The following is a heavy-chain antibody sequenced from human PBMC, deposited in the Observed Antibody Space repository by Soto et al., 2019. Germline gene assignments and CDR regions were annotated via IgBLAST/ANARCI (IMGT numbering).Heavy chain of an antibody. Sequence: GGSLRLSCAASGFTFSSYAMSWVRQAPGKGLEWVSVIRNHGSTQYYADSVKGRFTISRDNSRNKVYLQMNSLRAEDTAVYYFARDLSYESHGQREYYFDYWGQGTPVTVSS. CDR1: GFTFSSYA. CDR3: ARDLSYESHGQREYYFDY. CDR2: IRNHGSTQ. J-gene: IGHJ4*02. D-gene: IGHD3-16*01. V-gene: IGHV3-33*08.